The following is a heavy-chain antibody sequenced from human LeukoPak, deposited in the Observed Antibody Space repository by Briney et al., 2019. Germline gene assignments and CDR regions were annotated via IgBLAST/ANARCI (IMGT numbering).Heavy chain of an antibody. CDR3: ARVRSDWMRLIEY. J-gene: IGHJ4*02. CDR2: ISYDGNR. Sequence: GGSLGLSCAASGFTFSNYLLHWVRQAPGKGLEWVSVISYDGNRYYADSVNGRFTISRDNSKNTLYLQMNNVRPEDTAVYYCARVRSDWMRLIEYWGQGTLVLVSS. CDR1: GFTFSNYL. D-gene: IGHD3/OR15-3a*01. V-gene: IGHV3-30*03.